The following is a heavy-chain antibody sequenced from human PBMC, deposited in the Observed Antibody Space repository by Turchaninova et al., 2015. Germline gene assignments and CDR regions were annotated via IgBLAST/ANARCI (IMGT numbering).Heavy chain of an antibody. J-gene: IGHJ3*02. CDR3: ARDGTATHYAFDI. CDR1: GFTFSSYS. V-gene: IGHV3-48*04. Sequence: EVQLVESGGDLVQPGGSLRLSCAASGFTFSSYSMNWVRQAPGKGLECISHINTICSTIYYADSVKGRFTISRDNAKNSLYLQMNSLRAEDTAVYYCARDGTATHYAFDIWGQGTMVTVSS. CDR2: INTICSTI. D-gene: IGHD5-12*01.